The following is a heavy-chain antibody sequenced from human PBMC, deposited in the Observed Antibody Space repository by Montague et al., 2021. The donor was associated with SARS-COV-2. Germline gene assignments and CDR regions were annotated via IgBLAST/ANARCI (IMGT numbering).Heavy chain of an antibody. CDR2: IYHTGDT. CDR3: ARGGSGRDYSDY. V-gene: IGHV4-59*01. CDR1: GASISAYY. Sequence: SETLSLTCAVSGASISAYYWSWIRQSPGKGLEWIGYIYHTGDTDYNPPLKSRLTMSADTSKNQFSLRLNYVTPADTAIYYCARGGSGRDYSDYWGQGTLVTVSS. D-gene: IGHD3-10*01. J-gene: IGHJ4*02.